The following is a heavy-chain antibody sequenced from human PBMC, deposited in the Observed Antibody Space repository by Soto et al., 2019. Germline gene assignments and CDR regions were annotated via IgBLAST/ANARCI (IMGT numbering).Heavy chain of an antibody. CDR1: GGTFSSYA. CDR2: IIPIFGTA. J-gene: IGHJ5*02. CDR3: ARLLVDVDTAMATRGWFDP. V-gene: IGHV1-69*12. D-gene: IGHD5-18*01. Sequence: QVQLVQSGAEVKKPGSSVKVSCKASGGTFSSYAISWVRQAPGQGLEWMGGIIPIFGTANYAQKFQGRVTITADESTSTAYMELSSLRSEDTAVYYCARLLVDVDTAMATRGWFDPWGQGTLVTVSS.